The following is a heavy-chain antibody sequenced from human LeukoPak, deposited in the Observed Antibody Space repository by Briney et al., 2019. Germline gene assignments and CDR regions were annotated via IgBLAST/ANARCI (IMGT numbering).Heavy chain of an antibody. CDR2: ISGSGGST. J-gene: IGHJ4*02. V-gene: IGHV3-23*01. D-gene: IGHD5-12*01. Sequence: GGSLRLSCAASGFTFSSYAMSWVRQAPGKGLEWVSAISGSGGSTYYADSVKGRFTISRDNSQNTLFLQMNGLRAEDTAVYYCTARYSGYDIHWGQGTLVTVSS. CDR1: GFTFSSYA. CDR3: TARYSGYDIH.